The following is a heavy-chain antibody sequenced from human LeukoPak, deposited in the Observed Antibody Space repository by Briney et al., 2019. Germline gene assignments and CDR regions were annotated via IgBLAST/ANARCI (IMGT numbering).Heavy chain of an antibody. V-gene: IGHV1-2*02. D-gene: IGHD2-8*02. CDR2: INVNSGAT. Sequence: ASVRVSCTASGYTFTGYFMHWVRQAPGQGLEWMGWINVNSGATKYAQRFQGRVTMTRDTSVSTAYMDLRSLRSDDTAVYYCAADNTGNPPYDPWGQGTLVTVSS. J-gene: IGHJ5*02. CDR1: GYTFTGYF. CDR3: AADNTGNPPYDP.